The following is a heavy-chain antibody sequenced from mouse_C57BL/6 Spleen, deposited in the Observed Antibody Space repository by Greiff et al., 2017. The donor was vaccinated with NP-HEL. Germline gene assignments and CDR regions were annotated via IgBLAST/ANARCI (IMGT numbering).Heavy chain of an antibody. CDR2: ISYDGSN. Sequence: VQLKESGPGLVKPSQSLSLTCSVTGYSITSGYYWNWIRQFPGNKLEWMGYISYDGSNNYNPSLKNRISITRDTSKNQFFLKLNSVTTEDTATYYCARERDYYGSSYSWYFDVWGTGTTVTVSS. CDR3: ARERDYYGSSYSWYFDV. CDR1: GYSITSGYY. D-gene: IGHD1-1*01. V-gene: IGHV3-6*01. J-gene: IGHJ1*03.